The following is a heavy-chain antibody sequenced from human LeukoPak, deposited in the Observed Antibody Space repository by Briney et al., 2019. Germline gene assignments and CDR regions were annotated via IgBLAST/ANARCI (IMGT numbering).Heavy chain of an antibody. J-gene: IGHJ4*02. CDR2: ISAYNGNT. V-gene: IGHV1-18*01. Sequence: ASVKVSCKASGGTFSSYAISWVRQAPGQGLEWMGWISAYNGNTNYAQKLQGRVTMTTDTSTSTAYMELRSLRSDDTAVYYCARMSNWNYQGFDSWGQGTLVTVSS. CDR1: GGTFSSYA. CDR3: ARMSNWNYQGFDS. D-gene: IGHD1-7*01.